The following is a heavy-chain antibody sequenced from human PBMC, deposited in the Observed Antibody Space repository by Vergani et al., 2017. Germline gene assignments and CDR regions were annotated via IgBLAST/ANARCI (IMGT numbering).Heavy chain of an antibody. J-gene: IGHJ6*03. Sequence: QVQLQQWGGGLLKPSETLFLTCVVNGGSFTSYLWSWIRQSPGEGLEWVADIDHTGRPDYNPSLKSRLTMSVDKSRNQFSRTLNSVTATHTAIYFCARVNTDTNGHLYYYYYMDVWGQGTAVTVS. CDR1: GGSFTSYL. CDR2: IDHTGRP. V-gene: IGHV4-34*01. D-gene: IGHD2-8*01. CDR3: ARVNTDTNGHLYYYYYMDV.